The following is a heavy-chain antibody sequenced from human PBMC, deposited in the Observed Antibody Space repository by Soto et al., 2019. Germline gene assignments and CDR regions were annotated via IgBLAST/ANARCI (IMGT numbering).Heavy chain of an antibody. CDR1: GFTFSSYS. CDR3: ARTTYYYGSGSYGFDY. D-gene: IGHD3-10*01. V-gene: IGHV3-48*02. J-gene: IGHJ4*02. Sequence: GGSLRLSCAASGFTFSSYSMNWVRQAPGKGLEWVSYISSSSSTIYYADSVKGRFTISRDNAKNSLYLQMNSLRDEDTAVYYCARTTYYYGSGSYGFDYWGQGTLVTVSS. CDR2: ISSSSSTI.